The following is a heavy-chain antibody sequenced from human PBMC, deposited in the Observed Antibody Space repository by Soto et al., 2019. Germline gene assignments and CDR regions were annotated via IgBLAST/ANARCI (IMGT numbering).Heavy chain of an antibody. CDR3: ARSVSFRYQLLKRGMDV. J-gene: IGHJ6*02. D-gene: IGHD2-2*01. CDR2: IIPIFGTA. CDR1: GGTFSSYA. Sequence: SVKVSCKASGGTFSSYAISWVRQAPGQGLEWMGGIIPIFGTANYAQKFQGRVTITADESTSTAYMELSSLRSEDTAVYYCARSVSFRYQLLKRGMDVWGQGTTVTVSS. V-gene: IGHV1-69*13.